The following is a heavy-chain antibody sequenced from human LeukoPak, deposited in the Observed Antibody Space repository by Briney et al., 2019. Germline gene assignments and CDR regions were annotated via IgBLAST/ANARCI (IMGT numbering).Heavy chain of an antibody. J-gene: IGHJ4*02. D-gene: IGHD3-16*01. Sequence: GGSLRLSCAASGFTFDDYAMHWVRQAPGKGLEWVSGISWNSGSIGYADSVKGRFTISRDNAKNSLYLQMNSLRAEDTALYYCAKDHYGFDYWGQGTLVTVSS. V-gene: IGHV3-9*01. CDR1: GFTFDDYA. CDR3: AKDHYGFDY. CDR2: ISWNSGSI.